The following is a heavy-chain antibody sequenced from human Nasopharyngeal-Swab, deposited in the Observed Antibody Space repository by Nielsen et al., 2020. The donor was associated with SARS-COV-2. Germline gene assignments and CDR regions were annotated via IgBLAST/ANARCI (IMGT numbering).Heavy chain of an antibody. CDR3: ARGLMATVGYYYYGLDV. CDR2: LYSGGQT. Sequence: VRQAPGKGLEWVSMLYSGGQTYYGDSVKGRFTISRDNSKNTLYLQMNSLRVEDTAVYYCARGLMATVGYYYYGLDVWGQGTTVTVSS. D-gene: IGHD5-24*01. J-gene: IGHJ6*02. V-gene: IGHV3-53*01.